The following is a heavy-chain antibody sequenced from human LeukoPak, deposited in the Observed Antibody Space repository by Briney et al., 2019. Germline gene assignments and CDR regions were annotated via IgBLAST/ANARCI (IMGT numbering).Heavy chain of an antibody. J-gene: IGHJ4*02. CDR3: ARGLRPTAMARI. Sequence: SETLSLTCAVYGGSFSGYYWSWIRQPPGKGLEWSGEIYHSGSTNYNTSLKSRVTISVDTSKNQFSLKLSSVTAVDTAVYYCARGLRPTAMARIWGQGTLVTVSS. V-gene: IGHV4-34*01. CDR1: GGSFSGYY. D-gene: IGHD5-18*01. CDR2: IYHSGST.